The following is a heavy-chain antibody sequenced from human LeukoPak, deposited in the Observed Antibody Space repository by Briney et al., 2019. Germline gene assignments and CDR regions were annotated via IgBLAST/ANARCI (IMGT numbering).Heavy chain of an antibody. D-gene: IGHD7-27*01. Sequence: PSETLSLTCTVSGGSISSSSYYWGWIRQPPGKGLEWIGSIYYSGSTYYNPSLKSRVTMSADTSKNQFSLKLSSVTAADTAVFYCARDWGSGNGFDIWGQGTMVTVSS. CDR3: ARDWGSGNGFDI. J-gene: IGHJ3*02. V-gene: IGHV4-39*07. CDR1: GGSISSSSYY. CDR2: IYYSGST.